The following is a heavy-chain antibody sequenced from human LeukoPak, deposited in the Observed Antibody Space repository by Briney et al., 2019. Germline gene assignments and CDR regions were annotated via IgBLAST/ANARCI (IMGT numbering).Heavy chain of an antibody. V-gene: IGHV5-51*01. D-gene: IGHD3-10*01. CDR2: IYPRDSDT. CDR3: ASVGFGELYSY. CDR1: GSIFTTYW. J-gene: IGHJ4*02. Sequence: GESLQISCQGSGSIFTTYWIGWVRQMPGKGLEWMGIIYPRDSDTRYSPSFQGQVTISADKSISTAYLQWSSLKASDTAMYYCASVGFGELYSYWGQGTLVTVSS.